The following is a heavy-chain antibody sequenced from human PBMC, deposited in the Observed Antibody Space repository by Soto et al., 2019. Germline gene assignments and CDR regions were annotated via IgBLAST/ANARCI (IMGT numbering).Heavy chain of an antibody. V-gene: IGHV1-18*01. CDR2: ISAYKGTP. Sequence: ASVKVSYRSSGYTFTSDGISWVRQAPGQGLDGVGWISAYKGTPNYAQKLQGRVTMTTDTSTSTAYMELRSLRSDDTAVYYCARATGSSYVFYPWGQGTLVTVSS. D-gene: IGHD1-26*01. CDR3: ARATGSSYVFYP. J-gene: IGHJ5*02. CDR1: GYTFTSDG.